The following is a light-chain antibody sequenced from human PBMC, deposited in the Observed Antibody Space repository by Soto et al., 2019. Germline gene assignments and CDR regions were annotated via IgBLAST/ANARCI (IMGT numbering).Light chain of an antibody. Sequence: EIVMRPSPATLSVSPGERATLSCRASHDVTTYLAWYQQKSGQAPRLLIYAASTRATGIPARFSGSGSGTEFSLTISCLQSEDFAEYHCQQYNNWPQTFGQGTKVDIK. CDR3: QQYNNWPQT. V-gene: IGKV3-15*01. CDR2: AAS. J-gene: IGKJ1*01. CDR1: HDVTTY.